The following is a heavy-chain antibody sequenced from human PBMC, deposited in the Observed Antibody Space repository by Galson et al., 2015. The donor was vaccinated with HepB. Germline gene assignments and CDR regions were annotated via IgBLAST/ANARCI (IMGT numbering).Heavy chain of an antibody. D-gene: IGHD6-6*01. CDR1: GFSLNTPGMG. J-gene: IGHJ4*01. V-gene: IGHV2-5*02. CDR2: IFWDDDK. CDR3: AHYTSSSQSYYLDS. Sequence: PALVKPTQTLSLTCSFSGFSLNTPGMGVGWIRQPPGKALEWLALIFWDDDKRCNSSLKTRLTITKDTSRNQVVLTLTNMDPLDTATYYCAHYTSSSQSYYLDSWGHRTLVTVSS.